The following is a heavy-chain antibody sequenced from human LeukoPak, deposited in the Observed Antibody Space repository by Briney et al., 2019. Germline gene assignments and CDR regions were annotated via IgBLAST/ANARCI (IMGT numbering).Heavy chain of an antibody. Sequence: ASVKVSCKASGYTFTSYDINWVRQATGQGLEWMGWMNPNSGNKGYAQKFQGRVTITRNTSISTAYMQLSSLRSEDTAVYYCARGAVPAAGDWFDPWGQGTLVTVSS. CDR3: ARGAVPAAGDWFDP. CDR2: MNPNSGNK. J-gene: IGHJ5*02. D-gene: IGHD2-2*01. CDR1: GYTFTSYD. V-gene: IGHV1-8*03.